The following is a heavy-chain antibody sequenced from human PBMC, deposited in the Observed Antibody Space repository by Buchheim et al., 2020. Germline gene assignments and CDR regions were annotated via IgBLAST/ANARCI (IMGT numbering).Heavy chain of an antibody. CDR2: IIHSGST. J-gene: IGHJ5*02. CDR1: GGSFSGYY. V-gene: IGHV4-34*12. Sequence: QVQLQQWGAGLLKPSETLSLTCVVYGGSFSGYYWSWIRQPPGKGLEWIGEIIHSGSTTYNPSLKSRVTISLDTSKNQFSLTLSSVTAADTAVYYCARMPRRGITMVRGVKGWFDPWGQGTL. CDR3: ARMPRRGITMVRGVKGWFDP. D-gene: IGHD3-10*01.